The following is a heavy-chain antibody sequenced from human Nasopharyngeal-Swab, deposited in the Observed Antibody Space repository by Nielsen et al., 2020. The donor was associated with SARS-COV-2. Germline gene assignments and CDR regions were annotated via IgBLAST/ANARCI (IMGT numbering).Heavy chain of an antibody. D-gene: IGHD5-12*01. CDR2: ISSSSSYI. CDR3: ARDGATIYGMDV. CDR1: GFTFSSYS. V-gene: IGHV3-21*01. Sequence: GESLKIPCAASGFTFSSYSMNWVRQAPGKGLEWVSSISSSSSYIYYADSVKGRFTISRDSAKNSLYLQMNSLRAEDTAVYYCARDGATIYGMDVWGQGTTVTVSS. J-gene: IGHJ6*02.